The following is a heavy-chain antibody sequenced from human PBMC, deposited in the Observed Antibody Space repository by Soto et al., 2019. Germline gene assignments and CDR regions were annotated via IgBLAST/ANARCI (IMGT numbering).Heavy chain of an antibody. CDR1: GGSISSSSYY. CDR3: ARRAVLGYYYYMDV. J-gene: IGHJ6*03. V-gene: IGHV4-39*01. CDR2: IYYSGST. D-gene: IGHD6-19*01. Sequence: PSETLSLICTVSGGSISSSSYYWGWIRQPPGKGLEWIGSIYYSGSTYYNPSLKSRVTISVDTSKNQFSLKLSSVTAADAAVYYCARRAVLGYYYYMDVWGKGTTVTVSS.